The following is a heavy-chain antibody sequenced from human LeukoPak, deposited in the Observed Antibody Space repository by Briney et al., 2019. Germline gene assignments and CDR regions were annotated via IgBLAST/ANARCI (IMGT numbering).Heavy chain of an antibody. CDR3: AKGNVYGGNGTDV. Sequence: GGSLRLSCAASGFTFSSYAMNWVRQAPGKGLEWVSDISGSGGSTYHADSVKGRFTISRDNSKNTLYLQMDSLRAEDTAVYYCAKGNVYGGNGTDVWGQGTTVTVSS. D-gene: IGHD4/OR15-4a*01. CDR2: ISGSGGST. V-gene: IGHV3-23*01. J-gene: IGHJ6*02. CDR1: GFTFSSYA.